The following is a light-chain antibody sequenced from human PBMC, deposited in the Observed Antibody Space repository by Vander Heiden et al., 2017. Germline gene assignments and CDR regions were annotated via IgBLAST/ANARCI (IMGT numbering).Light chain of an antibody. CDR1: QSVLHSSNNKNY. CDR3: QQYYTTPHT. V-gene: IGKV4-1*01. Sequence: DIVITQSPHSLAVSLGETATINCKSSQSVLHSSNNKNYLAWYQQKPGQPPKLLIYWASTRESGVPDRFSGSGSGTDFTLAISSLQAEDVAVYYCQQYYTTPHTFGQGTKLEIK. CDR2: WAS. J-gene: IGKJ2*01.